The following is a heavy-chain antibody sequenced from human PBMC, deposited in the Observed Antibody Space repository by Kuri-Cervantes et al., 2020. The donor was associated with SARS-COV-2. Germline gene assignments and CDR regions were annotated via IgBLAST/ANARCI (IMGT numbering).Heavy chain of an antibody. Sequence: SETLSLTCAVYGGSFSSYYWGWIRQPPGKGLEWIGSIYYSGSTYYNPSLKSRVTISVDTSKNQFSLKLSSVTAADTAVYYCARHPPRDLMPWVDWGQGTLVTVSS. J-gene: IGHJ4*02. CDR2: IYYSGST. D-gene: IGHD2-2*01. CDR1: GGSFSSYY. CDR3: ARHPPRDLMPWVD. V-gene: IGHV4-39*01.